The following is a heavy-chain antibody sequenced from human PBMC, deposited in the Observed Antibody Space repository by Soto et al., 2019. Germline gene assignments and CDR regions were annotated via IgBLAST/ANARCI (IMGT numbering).Heavy chain of an antibody. CDR2: IYYSGTT. CDR1: GASSTRTDFY. CDR3: ARDRLQKPEFSAYGMDV. V-gene: IGHV4-31*03. J-gene: IGHJ6*02. Sequence: SETLSLTCTVSGASSTRTDFYWSWVRQHPTKGLEWIGHIYYSGTTYYNRCLTRRITISVDTSKSQFSLNLSSVTAADAAIYLCARDRLQKPEFSAYGMDVWRQGTTVTVSS. D-gene: IGHD4-4*01.